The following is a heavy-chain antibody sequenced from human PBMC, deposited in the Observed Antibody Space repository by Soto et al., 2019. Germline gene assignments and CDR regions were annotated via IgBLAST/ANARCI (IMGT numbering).Heavy chain of an antibody. J-gene: IGHJ3*02. D-gene: IGHD2-15*01. CDR2: IYYSGST. V-gene: IGHV4-31*03. CDR1: GGSISSGGYY. CDR3: ARRVVAATAHAFDI. Sequence: QVQLQESGPGLVKPSQTLSLTCTVSGGSISSGGYYWSWIRQHPGKGLEWIGYIYYSGSTYYNPSLTSRVTISVDTSKNQFSLKLSSVTAADTAVYYCARRVVAATAHAFDIWGQGTMVTVSS.